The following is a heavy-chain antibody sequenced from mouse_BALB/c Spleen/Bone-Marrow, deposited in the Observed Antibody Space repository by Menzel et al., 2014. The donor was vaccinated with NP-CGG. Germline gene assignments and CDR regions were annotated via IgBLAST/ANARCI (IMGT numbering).Heavy chain of an antibody. CDR1: GFTFSSYG. V-gene: IGHV5-6*01. CDR2: ISSGGSYT. Sequence: EVQRVESGGDLVKPGGSLKLSCAASGFTFSSYGMSWVRQTPDKRLEWVATISSGGSYTYYPDSVKGRFTISRDKAKNTLYLQMSSLKSEDTAMYYCARPTTVVATGGSFDYWGQGTTLTVSS. CDR3: ARPTTVVATGGSFDY. D-gene: IGHD1-1*01. J-gene: IGHJ2*01.